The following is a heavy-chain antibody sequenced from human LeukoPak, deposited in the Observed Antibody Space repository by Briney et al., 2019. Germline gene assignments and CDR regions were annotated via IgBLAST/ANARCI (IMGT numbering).Heavy chain of an antibody. CDR1: GGSISSYY. J-gene: IGHJ4*02. Sequence: SETLSLTCTVSGGSISSYYWSWIRQPAGKELEWIGRIYTSGSTNYNPSLKSRVTMSVDTSKNQFSLKLSSVTAADTAVYYCATTLPGNYGSGSYTFDYWGQGTLVTVSS. D-gene: IGHD3-10*01. V-gene: IGHV4-4*07. CDR3: ATTLPGNYGSGSYTFDY. CDR2: IYTSGST.